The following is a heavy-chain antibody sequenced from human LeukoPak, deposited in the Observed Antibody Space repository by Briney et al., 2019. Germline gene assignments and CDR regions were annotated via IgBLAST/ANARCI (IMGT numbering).Heavy chain of an antibody. Sequence: SETLSLTCAVYGGSFSGYYWSWIRQPPGKGLEWIGEINHSGSTNYNPSLKSRVTISVDTSKNQFSLKLSSVTAADTAVYYCARSLRGIRLDYWGQGTLVTVSS. CDR2: INHSGST. CDR1: GGSFSGYY. J-gene: IGHJ4*02. CDR3: ARSLRGIRLDY. D-gene: IGHD3-16*01. V-gene: IGHV4-34*01.